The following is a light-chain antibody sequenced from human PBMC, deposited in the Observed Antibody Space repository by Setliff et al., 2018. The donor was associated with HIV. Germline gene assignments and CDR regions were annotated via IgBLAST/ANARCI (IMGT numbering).Light chain of an antibody. CDR2: DFT. CDR3: CSYVENSRV. J-gene: IGLJ3*02. V-gene: IGLV2-23*02. Sequence: QSVLAQPASVSGSPGQSITISCTGAGFDLESKNFVSWYQQHPGKAPRLIMFDFTKRPSGVSDRFSGSKSDNTASLTISRLQAEDESNYYCCSYVENSRVFGGGTKVTVL. CDR1: GFDLESKNF.